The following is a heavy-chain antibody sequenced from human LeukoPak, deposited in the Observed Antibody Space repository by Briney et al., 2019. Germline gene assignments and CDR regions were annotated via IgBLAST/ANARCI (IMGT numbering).Heavy chain of an antibody. CDR2: ISSSGSTI. D-gene: IGHD5-12*01. Sequence: PGGSLRLSCAASGMTFSSYWMSWIRQAPGKGLECVSYISSSGSTIYYADSVKGRFTISRDNAKNSLYLQMNSLRAEDTAVYYCAREDIVEPGWFDPWGQGTLVTVSS. V-gene: IGHV3-11*01. CDR3: AREDIVEPGWFDP. CDR1: GMTFSSYW. J-gene: IGHJ5*02.